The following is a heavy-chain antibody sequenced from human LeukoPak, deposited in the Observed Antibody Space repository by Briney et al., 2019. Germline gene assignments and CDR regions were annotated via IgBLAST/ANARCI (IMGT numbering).Heavy chain of an antibody. CDR1: GYTFTSYD. J-gene: IGHJ3*02. Sequence: GASVKVSCKASGYTFTSYDINWVRQATGQGLEWMGWMNPNSGNTGYAQKFQGRVTMTRNTSISTAYMELSSLRSEDTAVYYCERGGQRFLEWLLLKVLAFDIWGQGPMVTVSS. CDR3: ERGGQRFLEWLLLKVLAFDI. D-gene: IGHD3-3*01. CDR2: MNPNSGNT. V-gene: IGHV1-8*01.